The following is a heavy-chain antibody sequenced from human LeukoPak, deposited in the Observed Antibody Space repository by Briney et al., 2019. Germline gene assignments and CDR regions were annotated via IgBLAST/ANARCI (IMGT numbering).Heavy chain of an antibody. Sequence: PTGGSLRLSCAASGFTFSSYAMSWVRQAPGKGLEWVSAISGSGGSTYYADSVKGRFTISRDNSKNTLYLQMNSLRAEDTAVYYCAKSTMIVVVIVDAFDIWGQGTMVTVSS. V-gene: IGHV3-23*01. CDR3: AKSTMIVVVIVDAFDI. J-gene: IGHJ3*02. CDR2: ISGSGGST. CDR1: GFTFSSYA. D-gene: IGHD3-22*01.